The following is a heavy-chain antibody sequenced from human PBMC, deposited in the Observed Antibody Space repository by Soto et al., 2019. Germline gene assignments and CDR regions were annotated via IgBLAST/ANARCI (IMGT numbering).Heavy chain of an antibody. Sequence: LSLTCAASGFTFDDYAMHWVRQAPGKGLEWVSGISWNSGSIGYADSVKGRFTISRDNAKNSLYLQMNSLRAEDTALYYCAKDTGDGFGELLGAFDIWGQGTMVTVSS. D-gene: IGHD3-10*01. V-gene: IGHV3-9*01. J-gene: IGHJ3*02. CDR2: ISWNSGSI. CDR1: GFTFDDYA. CDR3: AKDTGDGFGELLGAFDI.